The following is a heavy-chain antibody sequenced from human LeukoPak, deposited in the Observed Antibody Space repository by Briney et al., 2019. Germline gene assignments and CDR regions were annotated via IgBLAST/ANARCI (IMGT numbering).Heavy chain of an antibody. D-gene: IGHD6-13*01. Sequence: QPGGSLRLSCAASGFTFSSYGMHWVRQAPGKGLEWVAVISYDGSNKYYADSVKGRFTISRDNSKNTLYLQMNSLRAEDTAVYYCAKGAPLASIAAAGTCLDYWGQGTLVTVSS. J-gene: IGHJ4*02. CDR1: GFTFSSYG. CDR2: ISYDGSNK. V-gene: IGHV3-30*18. CDR3: AKGAPLASIAAAGTCLDY.